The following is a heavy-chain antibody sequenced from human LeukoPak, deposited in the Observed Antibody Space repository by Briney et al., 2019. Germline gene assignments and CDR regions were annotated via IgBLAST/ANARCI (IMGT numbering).Heavy chain of an antibody. CDR3: ARDTAQYYGMDV. J-gene: IGHJ6*02. CDR1: GFPFSSYG. Sequence: GSLRLSCAASGFPFSSYGMHWVRQAPGKGLEWVAVIWYDGSNKYYADSVKGRFTISRDNSKNTLYLQMNSLRAEDTAVYYCARDTAQYYGMDVWGQGTTVTVSS. V-gene: IGHV3-33*08. D-gene: IGHD4-17*01. CDR2: IWYDGSNK.